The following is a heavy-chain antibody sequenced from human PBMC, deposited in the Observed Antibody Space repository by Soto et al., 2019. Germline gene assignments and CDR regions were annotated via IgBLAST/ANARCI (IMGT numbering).Heavy chain of an antibody. V-gene: IGHV3-23*01. J-gene: IGHJ6*02. D-gene: IGHD3-10*01. Sequence: GSLRLSCAASGFAFSSHPMSWVRQAPEKGLEWVAGISDGGDLTYNADSVRGRFTISRDNSRNTLYLQMNSLRAEDTAVYYCAKGVLSFHYGMEVWGQGTTVTVSS. CDR3: AKGVLSFHYGMEV. CDR2: ISDGGDLT. CDR1: GFAFSSHP.